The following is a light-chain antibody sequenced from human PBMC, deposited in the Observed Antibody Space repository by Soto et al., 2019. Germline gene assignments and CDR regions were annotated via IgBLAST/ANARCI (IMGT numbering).Light chain of an antibody. V-gene: IGKV1-39*01. CDR2: AAS. J-gene: IGKJ3*01. CDR1: QSISSY. CDR3: QQSYSTLFT. Sequence: DIPMTQSPSSLSASVGDRVTITCRASQSISSYLNWYQQKPGKAPKLLNYAASSLQSGVPSRFSGSGSGTDFTLTISSLQPEDFATYYCQQSYSTLFTFGPGTKVDIK.